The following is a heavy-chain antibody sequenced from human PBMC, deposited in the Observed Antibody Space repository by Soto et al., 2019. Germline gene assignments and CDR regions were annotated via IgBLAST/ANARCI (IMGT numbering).Heavy chain of an antibody. V-gene: IGHV4-39*01. D-gene: IGHD2-8*01. CDR3: ARHEGNGNVWALDY. CDR1: GDSIGTTQSY. Sequence: SETLPLTCTVSGDSIGTTQSYLEWISQSPGNGLEWICNIHSAGSTYYMPSLRSGVTLSVDTSKNQFSLRLTSVTAEDTAVYYCARHEGNGNVWALDYWGQGILVTVSS. CDR2: IHSAGST. J-gene: IGHJ4*02.